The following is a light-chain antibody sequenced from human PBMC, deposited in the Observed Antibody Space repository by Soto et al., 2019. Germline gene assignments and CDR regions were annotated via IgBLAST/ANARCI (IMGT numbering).Light chain of an antibody. J-gene: IGLJ1*01. V-gene: IGLV2-11*01. CDR3: CSYAGSYTYV. CDR1: SSDVGGYNY. CDR2: DVN. Sequence: QSVLTQPRSVSGSPGQSVTISCTGTSSDVGGYNYVSWYQQHPGKATKPTIYDVNKRPSGVPDRFSGSKSGNTASLTISGPQAEDEADYYCCSYAGSYTYVFGTGTKVTVL.